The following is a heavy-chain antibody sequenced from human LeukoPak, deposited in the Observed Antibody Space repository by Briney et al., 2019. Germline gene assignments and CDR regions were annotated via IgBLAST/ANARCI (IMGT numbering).Heavy chain of an antibody. D-gene: IGHD6-13*01. CDR1: GGSISSYH. CDR2: ILYSGST. V-gene: IGHV4-59*01. Sequence: SETLSLTCTVSGGSISSYHWSWIRQPPGKGLEWIGYILYSGSTNYNPSLKNRVTISGDTSKNQFSLELSSVTTADTAVYYCARGAAAGQDFDYWGQGTLVTVSS. J-gene: IGHJ4*02. CDR3: ARGAAAGQDFDY.